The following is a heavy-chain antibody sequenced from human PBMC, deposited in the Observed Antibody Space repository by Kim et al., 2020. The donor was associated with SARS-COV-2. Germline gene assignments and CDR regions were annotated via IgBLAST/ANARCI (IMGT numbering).Heavy chain of an antibody. V-gene: IGHV3-9*01. CDR1: GFTFDDYA. J-gene: IGHJ5*02. CDR3: AKDSDYGDNGWFDP. CDR2: ISWNSGSI. D-gene: IGHD4-17*01. Sequence: GGSLRLSCAASGFTFDDYAMHWVRQAPGKGLEWVSGISWNSGSIGYADSVKGRFTISRDNAKNSLYLQMNSLRAEDTALYYCAKDSDYGDNGWFDPWGQG.